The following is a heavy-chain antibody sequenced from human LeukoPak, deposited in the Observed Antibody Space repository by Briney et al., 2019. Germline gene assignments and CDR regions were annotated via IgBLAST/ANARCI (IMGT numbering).Heavy chain of an antibody. CDR2: ISYDGSNK. Sequence: GGSLRLSCAASGFTFSIYAMHWVRQAPGKGLEWVAVISYDGSNKYYADSVKGRFTISRDNSKNTLYLQMNSLRAEDTAVYYCARDAAMVRGVIDYWGQGTLVTVSS. V-gene: IGHV3-30-3*01. CDR1: GFTFSIYA. CDR3: ARDAAMVRGVIDY. J-gene: IGHJ4*02. D-gene: IGHD3-10*01.